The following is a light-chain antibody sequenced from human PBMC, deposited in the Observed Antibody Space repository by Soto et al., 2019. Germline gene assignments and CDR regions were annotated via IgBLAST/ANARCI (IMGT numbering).Light chain of an antibody. Sequence: QSVLTQPPSVSGAPGQRVTISCAGSSSNIGAGYDVHWYQQLPGTAPKLLLYGDDGNSNRPSGVPDRFSGSKSGTSASLAITGLHAEDEADYYCQSYDSRLSVVVFGGGTKLTVL. CDR3: QSYDSRLSVVV. V-gene: IGLV1-40*01. CDR2: GNS. J-gene: IGLJ2*01. CDR1: SSNIGAGYD.